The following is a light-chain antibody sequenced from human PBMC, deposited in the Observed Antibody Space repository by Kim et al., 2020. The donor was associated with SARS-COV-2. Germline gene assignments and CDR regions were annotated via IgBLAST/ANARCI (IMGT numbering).Light chain of an antibody. CDR1: QGISNY. CDR2: AAS. V-gene: IGKV1-27*01. J-gene: IGKJ4*01. Sequence: DIQMTQSPSSLSASVGDRVTITCRASQGISNYLAWYQQKPGKVPKLLIYAASTLKSGVPSRFSGSGSGTDFTLTISSLQPEDVATYYCQKYNSAPLTFGGGTKVDTK. CDR3: QKYNSAPLT.